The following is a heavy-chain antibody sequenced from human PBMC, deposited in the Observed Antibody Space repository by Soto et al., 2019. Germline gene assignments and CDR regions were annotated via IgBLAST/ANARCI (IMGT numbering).Heavy chain of an antibody. J-gene: IGHJ4*02. CDR2: ISGTSDAA. CDR3: AKSRDWNDPYPALIDY. D-gene: IGHD1-1*01. V-gene: IGHV3-23*01. Sequence: EVQLLESGGGLVQPGGSLRLSCAASGFPFSTSAMNWVRQAPGKGLEWVSIISGTSDAAYYAESVKGRFTSSRDNSKNTLYLQMNSLRAEDTAVYYCAKSRDWNDPYPALIDYWGQGTLVTVSS. CDR1: GFPFSTSA.